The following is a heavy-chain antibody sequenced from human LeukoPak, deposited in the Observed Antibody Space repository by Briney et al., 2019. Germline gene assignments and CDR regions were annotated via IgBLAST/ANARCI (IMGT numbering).Heavy chain of an antibody. CDR2: IYHSGST. J-gene: IGHJ4*02. Sequence: SETLSLTCAVYGGSFSGYYWSWIRQPPGKGLEWIGYIYHSGSTYYNPSLKSRVTISVDRSKNQFSLKPSSVTAADTAVYYCARVGSRGTVDYWGQGTLVTVSS. CDR3: ARVGSRGTVDY. V-gene: IGHV4-30-2*01. D-gene: IGHD3-16*01. CDR1: GGSFSGYY.